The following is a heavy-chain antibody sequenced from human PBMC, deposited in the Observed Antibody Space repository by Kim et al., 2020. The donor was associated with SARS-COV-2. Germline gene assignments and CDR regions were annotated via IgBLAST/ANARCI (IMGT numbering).Heavy chain of an antibody. D-gene: IGHD1-26*01. CDR2: ISSSGSTI. Sequence: GGSLRLSCAASGFTFSSYEMNWVRQAPGKGLEWVSYISSSGSTIYYADSVKGRFTISRDNAKNSLYLQMNSLRAEDTAVYYCARASGSYGQAYYYGMDVWGQGTTVTVSS. CDR3: ARASGSYGQAYYYGMDV. V-gene: IGHV3-48*03. CDR1: GFTFSSYE. J-gene: IGHJ6*02.